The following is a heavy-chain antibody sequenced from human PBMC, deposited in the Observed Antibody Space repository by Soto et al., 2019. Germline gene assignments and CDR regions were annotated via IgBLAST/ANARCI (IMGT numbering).Heavy chain of an antibody. J-gene: IGHJ6*02. V-gene: IGHV3-30*18. Sequence: GGSLRLSCAASGFTFSSYGMHWVRQAPGKGLEWVAVISYDGSNKYYADSVKGRFTISRDNSKNTLYLQMNSLRAEDTAVYYCAKVQLGSFGGAPPYYYYYGMDVWGQGTTVTVSS. CDR1: GFTFSSYG. CDR3: AKVQLGSFGGAPPYYYYYGMDV. CDR2: ISYDGSNK. D-gene: IGHD3-3*01.